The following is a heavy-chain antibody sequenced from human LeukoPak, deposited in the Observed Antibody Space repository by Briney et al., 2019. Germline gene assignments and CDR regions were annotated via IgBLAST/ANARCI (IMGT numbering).Heavy chain of an antibody. V-gene: IGHV5-51*01. CDR2: IYPGDSDT. CDR3: ARQYGDAQASDDY. Sequence: GESLKISCKGSGYSSTSYWIGWVRQMPGKGLEWMGIIYPGDSDTRYSPSFQGQVTISADKSISTAYLQWSSLKASDTATYYCARQYGDAQASDDYWGQGTLVTVSS. J-gene: IGHJ4*02. D-gene: IGHD4-17*01. CDR1: GYSSTSYW.